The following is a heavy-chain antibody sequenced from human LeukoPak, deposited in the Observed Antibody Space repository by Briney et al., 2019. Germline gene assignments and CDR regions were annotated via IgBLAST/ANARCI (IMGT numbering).Heavy chain of an antibody. CDR1: GFTFSSYW. CDR3: ARGVAGNFDY. J-gene: IGHJ4*02. CDR2: IKQDGSEK. V-gene: IGHV3-7*01. D-gene: IGHD6-19*01. Sequence: PGGSLRLSWAAPGFTFSSYWMSWGRQAPGKGLEWVANIKQDGSEKYYVDSVKGRFTISRDNAKNSLYLQMNSLRAEDTAVYYCARGVAGNFDYWGQGTLVTVSS.